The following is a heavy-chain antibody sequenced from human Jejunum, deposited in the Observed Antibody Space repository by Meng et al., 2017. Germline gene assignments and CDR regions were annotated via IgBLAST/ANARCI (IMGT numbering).Heavy chain of an antibody. CDR3: ARYCDGGDCVVPDLNYYGLDG. CDR2: IIPIFGTT. Sequence: SVKVSCKASGGTFSTYAITWVRQAPGQGLEWMGAIIPIFGTTTYAQNYQGRLTITADGFTTTSYMELSSLRSDDTAVYYCARYCDGGDCVVPDLNYYGLDGWGQGTTVTVSS. D-gene: IGHD2-21*02. V-gene: IGHV1-69*13. J-gene: IGHJ6*01. CDR1: GGTFSTYA.